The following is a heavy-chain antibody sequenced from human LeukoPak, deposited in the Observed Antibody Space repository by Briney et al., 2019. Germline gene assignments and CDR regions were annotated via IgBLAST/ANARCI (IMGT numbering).Heavy chain of an antibody. CDR1: GFTFSYAW. CDR2: IYYSGST. Sequence: GSLRLSCAASGFTFSYAWMSWIRQPPGKGLEWIGYIYYSGSTNYNPSLKSRVTISVDTSKNQFSLKLSSVTAADTAVYYCARVLDYYDSSGYPFDYWGQGTLVTVSS. V-gene: IGHV4-59*01. J-gene: IGHJ4*02. CDR3: ARVLDYYDSSGYPFDY. D-gene: IGHD3-22*01.